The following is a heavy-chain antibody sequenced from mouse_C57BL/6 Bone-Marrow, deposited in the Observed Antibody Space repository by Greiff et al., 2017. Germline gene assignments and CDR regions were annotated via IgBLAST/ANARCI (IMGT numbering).Heavy chain of an antibody. V-gene: IGHV1-54*01. CDR2: INPGSGGP. J-gene: IGHJ2*01. CDR1: GYAFTNYL. Sequence: VQLQQSGAELVRPGTSVKVSCKASGYAFTNYLIEWVKQRPGQGLAWIGVINPGSGGPNYNEKFKGKATLTADKSSSTAYMQLSSLTSEDSAVYFCARMVTTRGVLDYWGQGTTLTVSS. CDR3: ARMVTTRGVLDY. D-gene: IGHD2-2*01.